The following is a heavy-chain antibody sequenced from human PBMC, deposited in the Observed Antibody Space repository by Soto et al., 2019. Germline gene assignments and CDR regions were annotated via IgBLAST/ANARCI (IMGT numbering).Heavy chain of an antibody. Sequence: KASETLSLTCTVSGGSISSSSCYWGWIRQPPGKGLEWIGNIYYSGSTYYNPSLKSRVTMSVDTSKNQFSVKLTSVTAADTAVYYCALVPFTIFGVATGFLFEAWGQGILVTVSS. V-gene: IGHV4-39*01. D-gene: IGHD3-3*01. CDR2: IYYSGST. CDR1: GGSISSSSCY. CDR3: ALVPFTIFGVATGFLFEA. J-gene: IGHJ5*02.